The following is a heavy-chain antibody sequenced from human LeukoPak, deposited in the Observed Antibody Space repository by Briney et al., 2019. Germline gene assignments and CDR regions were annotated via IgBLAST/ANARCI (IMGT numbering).Heavy chain of an antibody. Sequence: GASVKVSCKASGYTFTSYDINWVRQATGQGLEWMGWMNPNSGNTGYPQKFQGRVTMTRNTSISTAYMELSSLRSEDTAVYYCARRPGGGLLGGSYYYGMDVWGQGTTVTVSS. CDR3: ARRPGGGLLGGSYYYGMDV. V-gene: IGHV1-8*01. CDR1: GYTFTSYD. D-gene: IGHD3-22*01. J-gene: IGHJ6*02. CDR2: MNPNSGNT.